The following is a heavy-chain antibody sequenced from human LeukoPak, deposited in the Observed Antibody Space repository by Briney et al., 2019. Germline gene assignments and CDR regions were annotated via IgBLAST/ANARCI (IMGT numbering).Heavy chain of an antibody. CDR1: GFTFNTYG. CDR2: ISSDSSNT. CDR3: EVTVYALFDC. J-gene: IGHJ4*02. V-gene: IGHV3-48*01. Sequence: PVGSLRLSCAASGFTFNTYGMNWVRQAPGKGLEWISYISSDSSNTYYADSVKGRFIISRDNAKNSLFLHMNSLRAEDTAVYYCEVTVYALFDCWGQGALVTVSS. D-gene: IGHD2-8*01.